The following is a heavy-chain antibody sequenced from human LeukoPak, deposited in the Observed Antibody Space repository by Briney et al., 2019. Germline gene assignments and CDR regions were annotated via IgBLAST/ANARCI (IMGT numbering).Heavy chain of an antibody. CDR2: INPNSGGT. CDR1: VYTFTGYY. J-gene: IGHJ6*03. Sequence: ASVKVSCKASVYTFTGYYMHWVRPAPGQGLEWMGWINPNSGGTNYAQKFQGRVTMTRDTSISTAYMELSRLRSDDTAVYYCARDPSPFRGGYYYMDVWGKGTRVTVSS. V-gene: IGHV1-2*02. D-gene: IGHD2-15*01. CDR3: ARDPSPFRGGYYYMDV.